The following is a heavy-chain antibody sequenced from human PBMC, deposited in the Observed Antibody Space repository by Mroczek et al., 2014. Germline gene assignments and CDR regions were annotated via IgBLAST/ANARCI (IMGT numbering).Heavy chain of an antibody. J-gene: IGHJ4*02. CDR3: ARALRGRGYQNFSGIDY. V-gene: IGHV4-30-4*01. Sequence: QVQLVQSGPRTGEDLLQTLSLTCTVSGGSISSGDYYWSWIRQPPREGPGVDWVHLLHGSTYYNPSLKSRVTISVDTSKNQFSLKLSSVTAADTAVYYCARALRGRGYQNFSGIDYWGQGTLVTVSS. CDR1: GGSISSGDYY. CDR2: LLHGST. D-gene: IGHD3-10*01.